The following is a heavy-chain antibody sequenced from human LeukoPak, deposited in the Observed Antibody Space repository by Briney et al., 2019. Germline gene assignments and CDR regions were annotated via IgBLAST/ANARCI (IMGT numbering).Heavy chain of an antibody. V-gene: IGHV1-8*03. CDR3: ARTSSSFSLPMFY. Sequence: EASVKVSCKASGYTFTSYDISWVRQATGQGLEWMGWMNPNSGNTGYAQKFQGRVTITRNTSVSTAYMELSSLRSEDTAVYYCARTSSSFSLPMFYWGQGTLVTVSS. CDR2: MNPNSGNT. CDR1: GYTFTSYD. J-gene: IGHJ4*02. D-gene: IGHD6-6*01.